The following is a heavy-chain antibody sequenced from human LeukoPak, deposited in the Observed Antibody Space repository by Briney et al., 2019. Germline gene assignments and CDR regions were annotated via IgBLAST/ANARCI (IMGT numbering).Heavy chain of an antibody. CDR3: VKDRRSLPVGAPDH. CDR2: LSGGGGST. J-gene: IGHJ4*02. D-gene: IGHD1-26*01. Sequence: GGSLRLSCAGSGFTFSSYVMSWVRQAPGKGLEWVSGLSGGGGSTYYADSVKGRFTISRDNSKNTLYLQMNNLRAEDTALYYCVKDRRSLPVGAPDHWGQGTLVTVSS. CDR1: GFTFSSYV. V-gene: IGHV3-23*01.